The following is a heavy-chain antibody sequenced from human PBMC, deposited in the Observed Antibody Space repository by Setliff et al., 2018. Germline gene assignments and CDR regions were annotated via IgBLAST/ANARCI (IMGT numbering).Heavy chain of an antibody. D-gene: IGHD6-13*01. Sequence: VASVKVSCKASAHIFKSYGISWVRQAPGQGLEWVGWISSYNDVTSYAQRFQGRVTLTTDTSTNTVYMELSSLKSNDTAVYYCARAGSAPARRKGVFEYWGQGTLVTVSS. CDR3: ARAGSAPARRKGVFEY. CDR1: AHIFKSYG. J-gene: IGHJ4*02. V-gene: IGHV1-18*01. CDR2: ISSYNDVT.